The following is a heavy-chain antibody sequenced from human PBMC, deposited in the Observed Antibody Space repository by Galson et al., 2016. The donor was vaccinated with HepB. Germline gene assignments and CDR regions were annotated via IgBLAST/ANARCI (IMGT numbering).Heavy chain of an antibody. CDR3: ARDADGYNKVHFDY. CDR2: ISFDASDK. V-gene: IGHV3-30*04. J-gene: IGHJ4*02. D-gene: IGHD5-24*01. CDR1: GFTFSTYA. Sequence: SLRLSCAASGFTFSTYAIHWVRQAPGKGLEWVAGISFDASDKYYADSVKGRFTISRDTSKNAYLQVNSLRAEDTAIYYCARDADGYNKVHFDYWGQGTLVTVSS.